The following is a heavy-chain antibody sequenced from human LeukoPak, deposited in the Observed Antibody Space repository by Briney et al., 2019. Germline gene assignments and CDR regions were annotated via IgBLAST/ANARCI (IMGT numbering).Heavy chain of an antibody. CDR2: ISGSGGNT. CDR3: ATSSGYYDFWSGYFPGHYYYYYGMDV. V-gene: IGHV3-23*01. CDR1: GFTFSSYA. J-gene: IGHJ6*02. D-gene: IGHD3-3*01. Sequence: GGSLRLSCAASGFTFSSYAMSWVRQAPGKGLEWVSAISGSGGNTYYADSVKGRFTISRDNSTNALYLKMNSLSAEDTAAYYCATSSGYYDFWSGYFPGHYYYYYGMDVWGQGTTVTVSS.